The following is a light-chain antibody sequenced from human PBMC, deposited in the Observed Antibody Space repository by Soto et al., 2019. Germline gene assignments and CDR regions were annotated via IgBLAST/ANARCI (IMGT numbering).Light chain of an antibody. J-gene: IGLJ1*01. CDR3: CSYAGSYIQYV. CDR1: SSDIGNYDY. Sequence: QSVLTQPRSVSGSPGQSVTLSCTGTSSDIGNYDYVSCYQQHPGMAPKLIIYDVSKRPSGVPDRFSGSKSGNTASLTISGLQAEDEADYYCCSYAGSYIQYVFGTGTKVTVL. V-gene: IGLV2-11*01. CDR2: DVS.